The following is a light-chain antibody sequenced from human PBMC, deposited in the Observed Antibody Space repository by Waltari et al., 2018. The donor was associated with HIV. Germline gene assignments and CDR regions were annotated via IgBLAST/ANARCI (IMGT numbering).Light chain of an antibody. V-gene: IGKV1-39*01. CDR1: QSISSY. Sequence: DIQMTQSPSSLSASVGDRVTITCRASQSISSYLNWYQQKPGKAPKVLIYAASSLQSGVPSRFSGSGSGTDFTLIISSLQPEDFATYYCQQSYSTPVTFGGGTKVEIK. J-gene: IGKJ4*01. CDR3: QQSYSTPVT. CDR2: AAS.